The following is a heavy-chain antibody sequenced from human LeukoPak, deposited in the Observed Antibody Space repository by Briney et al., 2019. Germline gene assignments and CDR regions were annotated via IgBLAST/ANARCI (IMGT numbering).Heavy chain of an antibody. Sequence: SETLSLTCTVSGGSISSGDYYWSWIRQPPGKGLEWIGYIYYSGSTYYNPSLKSRVTISVDTSKNQFSLKLSSVTAADTAVYYCARVGYSSGWYSDYWGQGTLVTVSS. CDR3: ARVGYSSGWYSDY. J-gene: IGHJ4*02. D-gene: IGHD6-19*01. CDR1: GGSISSGDYY. CDR2: IYYSGST. V-gene: IGHV4-30-4*02.